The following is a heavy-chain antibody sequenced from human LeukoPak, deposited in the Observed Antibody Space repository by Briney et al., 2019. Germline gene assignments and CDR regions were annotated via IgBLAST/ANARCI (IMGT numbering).Heavy chain of an antibody. CDR2: IRYDRSNK. V-gene: IGHV3-30*02. Sequence: GGSPRLSCAASGFTFSSYGMHWVRQAPGKGLEWVTFIRYDRSNKYYADSVKGRFTISRDNSKNTLYLQMNSPRAEDTAVYYCAKGVLAAPGYYYYYMDVWGKGTTVTVSS. CDR3: AKGVLAAPGYYYYYMDV. J-gene: IGHJ6*03. D-gene: IGHD6-13*01. CDR1: GFTFSSYG.